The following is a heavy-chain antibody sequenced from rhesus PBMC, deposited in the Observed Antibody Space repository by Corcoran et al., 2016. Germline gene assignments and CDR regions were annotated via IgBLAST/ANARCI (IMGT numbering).Heavy chain of an antibody. Sequence: QVQLQESGPGLVKPSETLSLTCAVSGGSVSSNSWSWIRHSPGKGLELIGRISGSGGGADYNPSLKSRVTLSTATSKNQFSLRLTSVTAADTALYFCATLVGVPGSLDVWGRGVLVTVSS. V-gene: IGHV4-173*01. D-gene: IGHD2-39*01. CDR3: ATLVGVPGSLDV. CDR2: ISGSGGGA. CDR1: GGSVSSNS. J-gene: IGHJ5-2*02.